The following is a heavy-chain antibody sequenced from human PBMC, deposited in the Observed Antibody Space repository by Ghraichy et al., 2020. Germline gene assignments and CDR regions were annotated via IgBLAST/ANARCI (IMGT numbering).Heavy chain of an antibody. CDR2: ISATGGST. V-gene: IGHV3-23*01. CDR1: GFTFRSYA. D-gene: IGHD5-18*01. J-gene: IGHJ6*02. CDR3: AKIPHSNGNYYGMDV. Sequence: GGSLRLSCAASGFTFRSYAMSWVRQAPGKGLEWVSVISATGGSTYYADSVKGRFTISRDNSKNTLSLQINSLRAEDTAIYYCAKIPHSNGNYYGMDVWGQGTTVTVSS.